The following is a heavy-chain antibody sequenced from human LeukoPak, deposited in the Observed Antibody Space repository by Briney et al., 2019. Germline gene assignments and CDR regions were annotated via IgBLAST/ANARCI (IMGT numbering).Heavy chain of an antibody. CDR3: ARDLVVVAATSPFDP. D-gene: IGHD2-15*01. J-gene: IGHJ5*02. V-gene: IGHV1-18*04. Sequence: GASVKVSCKASGYTFTNYGISWVRQAPGQGLEWMGWISAYNGNTHYAQKLQGRVTMTTDTSTSTAYMELRSLRSDDTAVYYCARDLVVVAATSPFDPWGQGTLVTVSS. CDR2: ISAYNGNT. CDR1: GYTFTNYG.